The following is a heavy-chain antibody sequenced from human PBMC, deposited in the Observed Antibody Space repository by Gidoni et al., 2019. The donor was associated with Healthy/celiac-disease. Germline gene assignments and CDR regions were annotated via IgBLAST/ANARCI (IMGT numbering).Heavy chain of an antibody. CDR1: GFTFSSYE. V-gene: IGHV3-48*03. CDR2: ISSSGSTI. Sequence: EVQLVESGGGLVQPGGSLRLSCAASGFTFSSYEMNWVRQAPGKGLEWVSYISSSGSTIYYADSVKGRFTISRDNAKNSLYLQMNSLRAEDTAVYYCARDIAVAVGFDYWGQGTLVTVSS. J-gene: IGHJ4*02. CDR3: ARDIAVAVGFDY. D-gene: IGHD6-19*01.